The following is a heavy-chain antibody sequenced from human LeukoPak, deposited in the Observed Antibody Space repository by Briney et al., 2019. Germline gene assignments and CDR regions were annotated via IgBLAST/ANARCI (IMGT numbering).Heavy chain of an antibody. CDR3: AKKLLWFGEVIDY. CDR2: ISGSGGST. D-gene: IGHD3-10*01. J-gene: IGHJ4*02. Sequence: GGSLRLSCAASGFSFSSYAMSWVRQAPGKGLEWVSAISGSGGSTYYADSVKGRFTISRDNSKNTLYLQMNSLRAEDTAVYYCAKKLLWFGEVIDYWGQGTLVTVSS. CDR1: GFSFSSYA. V-gene: IGHV3-23*01.